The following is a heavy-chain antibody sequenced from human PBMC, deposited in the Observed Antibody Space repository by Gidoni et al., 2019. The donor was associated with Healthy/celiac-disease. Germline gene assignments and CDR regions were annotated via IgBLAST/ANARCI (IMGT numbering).Heavy chain of an antibody. J-gene: IGHJ6*03. CDR1: GGSFSGYY. D-gene: IGHD6-19*01. V-gene: IGHV4-34*01. Sequence: QVQLQQWGAGLLKPSETLSLTCAVYGGSFSGYYWSWIRQPPGKGLEWIGEINHSGSTNYNPSLKSRVTISVDTSKNQFSLKLSSVTAADTAVYYCARSGWYPRGYYYYYMDVWGKGTTVTVSS. CDR3: ARSGWYPRGYYYYYMDV. CDR2: INHSGST.